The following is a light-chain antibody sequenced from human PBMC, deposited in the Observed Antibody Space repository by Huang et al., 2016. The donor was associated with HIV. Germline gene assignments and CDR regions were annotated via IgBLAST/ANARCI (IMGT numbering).Light chain of an antibody. CDR2: DAA. CDR1: QSVSSN. CDR3: QQYSNWPPWT. V-gene: IGKV3-15*01. J-gene: IGKJ1*01. Sequence: EIVLTQSPGTLSLSPGERATLSCRASQSVSSNLAWYQQKSGQAPRLLIYDAATRATGIPARFSGSGAGTEFTLSISSLQTEDFAVYYCQQYSNWPPWTFGQGTKVEIK.